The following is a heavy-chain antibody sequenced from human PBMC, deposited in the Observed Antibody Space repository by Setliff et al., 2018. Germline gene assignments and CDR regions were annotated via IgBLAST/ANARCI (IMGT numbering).Heavy chain of an antibody. V-gene: IGHV4-39*01. CDR3: ARGRAGHSGH. CDR2: INYSGIT. D-gene: IGHD6-19*01. Sequence: SETLSLTCSVSGDSISSSSYYWGWIRQPPGKGLEWIGSINYSGITYYSPSLKSRVIVSVDTSKNQFSLKLSSVTAADTAVYYCARGRAGHSGHWGLGTLVTVS. J-gene: IGHJ4*02. CDR1: GDSISSSSYY.